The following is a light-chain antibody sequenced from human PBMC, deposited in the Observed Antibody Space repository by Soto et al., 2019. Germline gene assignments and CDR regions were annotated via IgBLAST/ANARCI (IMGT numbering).Light chain of an antibody. CDR1: QSVSSSY. CDR3: QQYGGTPPIT. V-gene: IGKV3-20*01. J-gene: IGKJ5*01. CDR2: GTA. Sequence: EIVLTQSPDPLSLSPGERATLSCRAIQSVSSSYLAWYQQKPGQAPRLXXYGTASRATGSPDRRSGSGSGTDVTLTISRLETEDFAVYYCQQYGGTPPITFGQGTRLEIK.